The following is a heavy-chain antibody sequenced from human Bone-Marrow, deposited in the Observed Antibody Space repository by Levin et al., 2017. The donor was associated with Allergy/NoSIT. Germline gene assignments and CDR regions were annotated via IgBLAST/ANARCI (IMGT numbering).Heavy chain of an antibody. J-gene: IGHJ4*02. CDR2: INHSGST. D-gene: IGHD2-21*02. CDR1: GGSFSGYY. V-gene: IGHV4-34*01. Sequence: PSQTLSLTCAVYGGSFSGYYWSWIRQPPGKGLEWIGEINHSGSTNYNPSLKSRVTISVDTSKNQFSLKLSSVTAADTAVYYCARRGVTQGDYWGQGTLVTVSS. CDR3: ARRGVTQGDY.